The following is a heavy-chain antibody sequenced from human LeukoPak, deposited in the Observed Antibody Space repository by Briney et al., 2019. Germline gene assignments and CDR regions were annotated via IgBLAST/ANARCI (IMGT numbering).Heavy chain of an antibody. V-gene: IGHV4-59*12. D-gene: IGHD4-17*01. Sequence: SETLSLTCTVSGGSINNYYWSWIRQPPGKGLEWIGYIYYSGSTIYNPSLKSRVTISVDTSKSQFSLKLNSVTAADTAVYYCARDRIGAAYYGDFTHYWGQGTLVTVSS. J-gene: IGHJ4*02. CDR2: IYYSGST. CDR3: ARDRIGAAYYGDFTHY. CDR1: GGSINNYY.